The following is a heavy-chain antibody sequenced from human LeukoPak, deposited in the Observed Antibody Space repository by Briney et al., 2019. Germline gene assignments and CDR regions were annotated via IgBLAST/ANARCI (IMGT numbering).Heavy chain of an antibody. CDR2: INAGNGDT. D-gene: IGHD4-17*01. Sequence: GASVKVSCKTSGYTFTNFAMHWVRQAPGQRLEWMGWINAGNGDTKYSQKFQGRVTITADTSASTAYMELSSLRSEDTAVYYCARDYSTVTTVYYFDFWGQGTLVTVSS. V-gene: IGHV1-3*01. CDR1: GYTFTNFA. J-gene: IGHJ4*02. CDR3: ARDYSTVTTVYYFDF.